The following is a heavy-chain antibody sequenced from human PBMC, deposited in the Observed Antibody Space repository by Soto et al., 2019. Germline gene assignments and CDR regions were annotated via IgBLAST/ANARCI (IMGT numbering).Heavy chain of an antibody. J-gene: IGHJ6*03. D-gene: IGHD3-10*01. V-gene: IGHV3-33*01. CDR1: GFTFSSYG. CDR2: IWYDGSNK. CDR3: ATDSYGSGSYYAYYYYYYMDV. Sequence: QVQLVESGGGVVQPGRSLRLSCAASGFTFSSYGMHWVRQAPGKGLEWVAVIWYDGSNKYYADSVKGRFTISRDNSKNTLYLQMNSLRAEDTAVYYCATDSYGSGSYYAYYYYYYMDVWGKGTTVTVSS.